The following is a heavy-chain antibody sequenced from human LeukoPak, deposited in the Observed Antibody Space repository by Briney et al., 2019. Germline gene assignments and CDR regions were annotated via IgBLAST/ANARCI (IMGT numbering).Heavy chain of an antibody. D-gene: IGHD3-10*01. Sequence: KPGGSLSLSCAASGFTFSAYTMAWVRQAPGRGLEWVSSVSAVSNYIYYADSVKGRFTISRDNAEDSLYLQMNSLRPEETAVYYCAKGVGGSANYYYMDVWGKGTTVTVSS. J-gene: IGHJ6*03. V-gene: IGHV3-21*01. CDR2: VSAVSNYI. CDR3: AKGVGGSANYYYMDV. CDR1: GFTFSAYT.